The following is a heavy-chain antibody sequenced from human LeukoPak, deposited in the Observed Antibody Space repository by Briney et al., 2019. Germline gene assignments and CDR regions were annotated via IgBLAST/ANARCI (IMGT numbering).Heavy chain of an antibody. Sequence: SMKVSCKSSGGTFKTYSISWVRQAPGQGLEWMGDIVPMFGIANYAQRFQGRVTMTADASTNTAYLELSSLTFEDTAVYYCAREVAVHHPAFGDWRQGTLVTVSS. V-gene: IGHV1-69*01. CDR2: IVPMFGIA. CDR1: GGTFKTYS. D-gene: IGHD3-10*01. J-gene: IGHJ4*02. CDR3: AREVAVHHPAFGD.